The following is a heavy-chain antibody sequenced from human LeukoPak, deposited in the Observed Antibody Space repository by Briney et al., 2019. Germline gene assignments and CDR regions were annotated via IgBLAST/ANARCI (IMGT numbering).Heavy chain of an antibody. D-gene: IGHD2-8*01. J-gene: IGHJ5*02. CDR3: ARDTVNGPFVISLDL. Sequence: GGSLRLSCAASGFTFSSYEMNWVRQAPGKGPEWVAHINSADNVQYYTDSVRGRFTMSRDNAKDLLFLQMNSLRDDDTAVYYCARDTVNGPFVISLDLWGQGVLVTVSS. CDR1: GFTFSSYE. V-gene: IGHV3-48*03. CDR2: INSADNVQ.